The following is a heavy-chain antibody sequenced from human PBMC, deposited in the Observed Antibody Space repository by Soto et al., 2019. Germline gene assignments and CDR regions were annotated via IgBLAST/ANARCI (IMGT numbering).Heavy chain of an antibody. J-gene: IGHJ6*02. D-gene: IGHD3-3*01. CDR3: AKDCRRFLEPYGMDV. CDR1: GFTFSSYG. V-gene: IGHV3-30*18. Sequence: PGGSLRLSCAASGFTFSSYGMHWVRQAPGKGLEWVAVISYDGSNKYYADSVKGRFTISRDNSKDTLYLQMNSLRAEDTAVYYCAKDCRRFLEPYGMDVWGQGTTVTVSS. CDR2: ISYDGSNK.